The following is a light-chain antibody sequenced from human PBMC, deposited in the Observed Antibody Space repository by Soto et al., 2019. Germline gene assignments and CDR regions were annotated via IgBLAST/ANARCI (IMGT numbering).Light chain of an antibody. CDR2: DVS. V-gene: IGLV2-14*01. CDR3: SSYTSSTTRV. CDR1: SSDVGDYNY. Sequence: QSVLTQPASVSGSPGQSLTISCTGTSSDVGDYNYVSWYQQHPGKAPKLMIYDVSNRPSGVSNRFSGSKSGSTASLTISGLQAEDEADYYCSSYTSSTTRVFGTGTKLTVL. J-gene: IGLJ1*01.